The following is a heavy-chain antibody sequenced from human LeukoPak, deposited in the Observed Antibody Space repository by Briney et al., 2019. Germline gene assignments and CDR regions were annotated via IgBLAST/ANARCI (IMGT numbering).Heavy chain of an antibody. V-gene: IGHV3-33*01. Sequence: PGGSLRLSCAASGFTFSTYGMHWVRQAPGKGLEWVAVVWYDGSNKYYADSVKGRFTISRDNSKNTLYLQMNSLRAEDTAVYYCARSPVNEDTYFDYWGQGTLVTVSS. CDR2: VWYDGSNK. D-gene: IGHD4-23*01. CDR3: ARSPVNEDTYFDY. J-gene: IGHJ4*02. CDR1: GFTFSTYG.